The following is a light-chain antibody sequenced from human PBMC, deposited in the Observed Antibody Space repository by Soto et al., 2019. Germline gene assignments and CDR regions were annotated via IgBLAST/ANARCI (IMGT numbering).Light chain of an antibody. CDR1: QGISSY. J-gene: IGKJ5*01. Sequence: DIQLTQSPSFLSASVGDRVTITCRASQGISSYLAWYQQKPGKAPKLLIYAASTLQSGVPSRFSGSGSGTDFTLTISSLQPEDFATYYCQHLDSYSTFGHGTRLEI. CDR2: AAS. CDR3: QHLDSYST. V-gene: IGKV1-9*01.